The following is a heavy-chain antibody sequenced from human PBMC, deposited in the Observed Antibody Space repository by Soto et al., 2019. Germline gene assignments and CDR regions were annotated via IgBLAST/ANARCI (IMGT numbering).Heavy chain of an antibody. D-gene: IGHD3-3*01. Sequence: SETLSLTCTVSGGSISSSSYYWGWIRQPPGKGLEWIGSIYYSGSTYYNPSLKSRVTISVDTSKNQFSLKLSSVTAADTAVYYCARQGASGYYTDYYYGMDVWGQGTTVTVS. CDR1: GGSISSSSYY. CDR2: IYYSGST. CDR3: ARQGASGYYTDYYYGMDV. V-gene: IGHV4-39*01. J-gene: IGHJ6*02.